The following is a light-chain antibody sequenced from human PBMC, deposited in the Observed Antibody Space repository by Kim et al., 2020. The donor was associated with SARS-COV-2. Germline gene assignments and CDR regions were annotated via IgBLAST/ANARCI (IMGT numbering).Light chain of an antibody. V-gene: IGKV1-33*01. CDR3: QQYDNLPIT. J-gene: IGKJ5*01. Sequence: ASVGDRVTITCQASQDIYNYLNWYQQKPGKAPKLLIYDASNLETGVPSRFSGSGSGTDFTFTISSLQHEDIATYYCQQYDNLPITFGQGTRLEIK. CDR2: DAS. CDR1: QDIYNY.